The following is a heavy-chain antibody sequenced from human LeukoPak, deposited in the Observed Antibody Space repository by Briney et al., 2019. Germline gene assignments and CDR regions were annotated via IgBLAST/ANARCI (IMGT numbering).Heavy chain of an antibody. Sequence: GGSLRLSCVVSGFTFSSYAMSWVRQAPGKGLEWVSGISGSGGSTYYADSVKGRFTISRDNSKNTLYLQMNSLRAEDTALYYCARDATYCAGGSCSRFDPWGQGTLVTVSS. CDR2: ISGSGGST. CDR3: ARDATYCAGGSCSRFDP. D-gene: IGHD2-15*01. V-gene: IGHV3-23*01. J-gene: IGHJ5*02. CDR1: GFTFSSYA.